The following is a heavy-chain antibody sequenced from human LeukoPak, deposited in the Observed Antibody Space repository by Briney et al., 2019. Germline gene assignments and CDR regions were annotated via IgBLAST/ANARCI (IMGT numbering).Heavy chain of an antibody. CDR1: GFTFSSYG. Sequence: GGSLRLSCAASGFTFSSYGMHWVRQAPGKGLEWVAVISYDGINKYYTGSVKGRFTISRDNSKNTLYLQMNSLRAEDTAVYFCAKGAGVHDPFDIWGQGTMVTVSS. J-gene: IGHJ3*02. CDR3: AKGAGVHDPFDI. CDR2: ISYDGINK. D-gene: IGHD6-19*01. V-gene: IGHV3-30*18.